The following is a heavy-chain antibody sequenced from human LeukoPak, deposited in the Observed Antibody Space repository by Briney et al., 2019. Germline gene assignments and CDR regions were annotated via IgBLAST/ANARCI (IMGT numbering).Heavy chain of an antibody. V-gene: IGHV4-39*01. J-gene: IGHJ4*02. D-gene: IGHD6-19*01. CDR2: IYYSGST. Sequence: KSSETLSLTCTVSGGSISSSSYYWGWIRQPPGKGLEWIGSIYYSGSTYYNPSLKSRVTISVDKSRNQFSLKLSSVTAADTAVYYCARGSHSRYSSGWRFDYGCQGTLVT. CDR1: GGSISSSSYY. CDR3: ARGSHSRYSSGWRFDY.